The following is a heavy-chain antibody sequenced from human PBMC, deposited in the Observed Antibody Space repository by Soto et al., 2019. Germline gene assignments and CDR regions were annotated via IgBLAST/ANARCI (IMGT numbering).Heavy chain of an antibody. J-gene: IGHJ4*02. CDR3: AIISGFYYAVADY. CDR2: ISGSGGTST. CDR1: GLNFSNYA. D-gene: IGHD3-22*01. Sequence: EVRLLESGGGLVQPGGSLRLSCTASGLNFSNYAMSWVRQAPGKGLEWVSGISGSGGTSTYYADSVKGRFTISRDKSKSTLFLQMNSLRAEDTAVYYCAIISGFYYAVADYWGQGALFTVSS. V-gene: IGHV3-23*01.